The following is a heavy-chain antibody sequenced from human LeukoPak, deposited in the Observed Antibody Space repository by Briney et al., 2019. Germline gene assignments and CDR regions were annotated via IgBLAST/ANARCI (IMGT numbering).Heavy chain of an antibody. CDR3: ARACVGNSYFDQ. D-gene: IGHD4-23*01. CDR1: GGSIISDGYS. J-gene: IGHJ4*02. Sequence: SETVSRTCAVSGGSIISDGYSWIWIRQPPGKGLEWIGYIYHSGSTYYNPSLKSRVTISVDRSKNQFSLNLSSVTAADTAVYYCARACVGNSYFDQWGQGTLITVSS. CDR2: IYHSGST. V-gene: IGHV4-30-2*01.